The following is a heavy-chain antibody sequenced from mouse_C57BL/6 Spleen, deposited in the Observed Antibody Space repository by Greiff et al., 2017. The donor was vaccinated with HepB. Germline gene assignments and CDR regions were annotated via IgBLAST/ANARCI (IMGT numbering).Heavy chain of an antibody. V-gene: IGHV5-17*01. CDR3: ARSYYGNYGYFDV. CDR2: ISSGSSTI. CDR1: GFTFSDYG. J-gene: IGHJ1*03. Sequence: EVKLQESGGGLVKPGGSLKLSCAASGFTFSDYGMHWVRQAPEKGLEWVAYISSGSSTIYYADTVKGRFTISRDNAKNTLFLQMTSLRSEDTAMYYCARSYYGNYGYFDVWGTGTTVTVSS. D-gene: IGHD2-1*01.